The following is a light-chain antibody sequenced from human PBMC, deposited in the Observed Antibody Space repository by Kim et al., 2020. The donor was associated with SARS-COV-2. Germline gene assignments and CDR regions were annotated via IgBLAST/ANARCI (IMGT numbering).Light chain of an antibody. V-gene: IGKV2-28*01. CDR2: LGS. CDR3: MQALQTTWT. Sequence: DIVMTQSPLSLPVTPGEPASISCRSSQSHLHSNGYNYLDWYLQKPGQSPQLLIYLGSNRASGVPDRFSGSGSGTDFTLKISRVEAEDVGVYYCMQALQTTWTFGQGTKVDIK. CDR1: QSHLHSNGYNY. J-gene: IGKJ1*01.